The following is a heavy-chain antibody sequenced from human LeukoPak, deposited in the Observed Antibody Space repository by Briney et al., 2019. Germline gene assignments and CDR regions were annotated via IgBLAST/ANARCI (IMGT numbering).Heavy chain of an antibody. CDR3: ARAGGNSGYELGAFDI. V-gene: IGHV1-2*02. CDR1: GYTFNIYF. CDR2: INPNSGGT. J-gene: IGHJ3*02. D-gene: IGHD5-12*01. Sequence: RASVKISCKASGYTFNIYFMHWVRQAPGQGLEWMGWINPNSGGTNYAQKFQGRVTMTRDTSISTAYMELSRLRSDDTAVYYCARAGGNSGYELGAFDIWGQGTMVTVSS.